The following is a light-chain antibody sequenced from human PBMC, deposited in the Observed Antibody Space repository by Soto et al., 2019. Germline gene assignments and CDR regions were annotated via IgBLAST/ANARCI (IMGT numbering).Light chain of an antibody. CDR3: QQYNSDLLT. J-gene: IGKJ4*01. Sequence: DIQMTQSPSTLSASVGDRVTITCRASQSISSWLDWYQQKPGKAPKLLIYETSSLESGVPPRFSGSASGTEVTLTISSLQPHDFATYYCQQYNSDLLTFGGGTKVQIK. V-gene: IGKV1-5*03. CDR1: QSISSW. CDR2: ETS.